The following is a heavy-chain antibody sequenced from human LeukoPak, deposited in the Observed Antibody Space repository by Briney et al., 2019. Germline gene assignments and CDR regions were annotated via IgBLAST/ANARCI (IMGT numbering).Heavy chain of an antibody. CDR3: ARDRGLPFDP. CDR1: GGSISSYY. J-gene: IGHJ5*02. Sequence: PSETLSLTCTVSGGSISSYYWSWIRQPPGKGLEWIGYIYYSGSTNYNPSLKSRVTMSVDTSKNQFSLKLSSVTAADTAVYYCARDRGLPFDPWGQGTLVTVSS. D-gene: IGHD3-16*01. V-gene: IGHV4-59*12. CDR2: IYYSGST.